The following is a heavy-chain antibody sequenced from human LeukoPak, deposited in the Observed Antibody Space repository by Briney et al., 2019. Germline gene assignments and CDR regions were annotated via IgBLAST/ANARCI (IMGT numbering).Heavy chain of an antibody. J-gene: IGHJ4*02. CDR3: AKDPFVFRYFDY. V-gene: IGHV3-23*01. D-gene: IGHD2-21*01. CDR2: ISDGGAGT. CDR1: AFTFSTYA. Sequence: PGGSLRLSCAASAFTFSTYAMTWVRQPPGKGLEWVSTISDGGAGTYYADSVKGRFTISRGNSKNILYLHMNSLRAEDTAVYFCAKDPFVFRYFDYWGQGTLVTVSS.